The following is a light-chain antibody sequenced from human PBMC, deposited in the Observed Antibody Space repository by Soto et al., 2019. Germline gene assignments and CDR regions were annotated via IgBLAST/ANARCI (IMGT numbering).Light chain of an antibody. J-gene: IGLJ2*01. V-gene: IGLV2-14*01. CDR1: ISDVGGYNY. Sequence: QSALTQPASVSGSPGQSITISCTGTISDVGGYNYVSWYQQHPGKAPKLMIYEVSNRPSGVSNRFSGSKSGSTASLTISGLQAEDEADYYCSSYTSSSSPVFGGGTKVTVL. CDR3: SSYTSSSSPV. CDR2: EVS.